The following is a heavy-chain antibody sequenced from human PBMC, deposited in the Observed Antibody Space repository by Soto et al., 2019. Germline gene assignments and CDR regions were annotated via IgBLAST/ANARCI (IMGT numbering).Heavy chain of an antibody. CDR1: GYTFFNYG. CDR2: ISVYNGNT. D-gene: IGHD1-26*01. J-gene: IGHJ3*02. V-gene: IGHV1-18*01. CDR3: ARDSLSGTDAFDI. Sequence: QVQLVQSGAEVKKPGASVKVSCKASGYTFFNYGVTWVRQAPGQGLEWMGWISVYNGNTNYAQKLQGRVTLTTDITTSTAYMELRSLTSDVTAVYYCARDSLSGTDAFDIWGQGTMVTVSS.